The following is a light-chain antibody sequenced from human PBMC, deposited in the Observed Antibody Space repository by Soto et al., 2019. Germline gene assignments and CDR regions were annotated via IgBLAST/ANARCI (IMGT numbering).Light chain of an antibody. J-gene: IGKJ1*01. CDR1: QSISNW. CDR2: QAS. Sequence: IQMTQSPSTLSASIGDRVTISCRASQSISNWLAWYQQKPGKAPKLLISQASNLESGVPSRFSGSGSGTEFTLTISSLQPDDFATFYCQQYATYSTLGQGTKVDIK. CDR3: QQYATYST. V-gene: IGKV1-5*03.